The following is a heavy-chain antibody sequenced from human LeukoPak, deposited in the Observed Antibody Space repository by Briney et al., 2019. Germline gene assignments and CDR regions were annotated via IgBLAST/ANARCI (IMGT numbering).Heavy chain of an antibody. V-gene: IGHV3-30*02. CDR2: IRSDGSDK. D-gene: IGHD3-22*01. J-gene: IGHJ4*02. CDR1: GFIFSTDG. Sequence: GGSLRLSCAAPGFIFSTDGMHWVRQAPGKGLEWVAFIRSDGSDKSYADSVIGPFTISRDNSRNTLYLPMNTLRTEDTAVYYCGKHDSSSDYWGQGTLVTVSS. CDR3: GKHDSSSDY.